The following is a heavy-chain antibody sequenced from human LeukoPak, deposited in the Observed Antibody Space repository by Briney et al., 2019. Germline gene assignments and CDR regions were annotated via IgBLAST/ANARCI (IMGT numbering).Heavy chain of an antibody. V-gene: IGHV3-23*01. J-gene: IGHJ6*02. D-gene: IGHD4-17*01. Sequence: PGGSLRLSCAASGMSFSSDAMSDVRQAPGKGLEWVSAISGSGGSTYYADSVKGRFTISRDNSKNTLYLQMNSLRAEDTAVYYCAKVSEKYGDYGYYGMDVWGQGTTVTVSS. CDR1: GMSFSSDA. CDR3: AKVSEKYGDYGYYGMDV. CDR2: ISGSGGST.